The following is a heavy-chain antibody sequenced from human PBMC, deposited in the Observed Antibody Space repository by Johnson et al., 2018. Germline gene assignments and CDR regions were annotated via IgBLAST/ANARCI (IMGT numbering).Heavy chain of an antibody. V-gene: IGHV4-59*01. J-gene: IGHJ3*02. CDR1: GGSISSYY. Sequence: QVQLVESGPGLVKPSETXSLTCTVSGGSISSYYWSWIRQPPGKGLEWIGYIYYSGSTNYNPSLKSRVTITVDTSKNQFSLKQSSVTAADTAVYYCARWTLRPVDAFDIWGQGTMVTVSS. CDR2: IYYSGST. D-gene: IGHD3-3*01. CDR3: ARWTLRPVDAFDI.